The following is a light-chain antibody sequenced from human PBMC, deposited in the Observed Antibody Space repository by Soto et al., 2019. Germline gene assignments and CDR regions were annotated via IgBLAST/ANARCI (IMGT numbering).Light chain of an antibody. CDR3: QQYNSFRT. J-gene: IGKJ1*01. CDR2: DAS. Sequence: DIKMNQSPSTLSASVGDRVTITCRASQSISSWLAWYQQKPGKAPKLLIYDASSLESGVPSRFSGSGSGTEFTLTISSLQPDDFATYYCQQYNSFRTFGQGTKV. CDR1: QSISSW. V-gene: IGKV1-5*01.